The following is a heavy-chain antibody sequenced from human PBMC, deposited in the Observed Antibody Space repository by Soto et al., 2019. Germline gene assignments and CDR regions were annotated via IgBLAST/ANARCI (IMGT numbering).Heavy chain of an antibody. V-gene: IGHV3-74*01. Sequence: PGGSLRLSCAASGFTFSSYWMHWVRQAPGKGLVWVSRINSDGSSTSYADSVKGRFTISRDNAKNTLYLQMNSLRAEDTAVHYCARVLRYSGYDFSYYYYYMDVWGKGTTVTVSS. CDR2: INSDGSST. CDR1: GFTFSSYW. CDR3: ARVLRYSGYDFSYYYYYMDV. J-gene: IGHJ6*03. D-gene: IGHD5-12*01.